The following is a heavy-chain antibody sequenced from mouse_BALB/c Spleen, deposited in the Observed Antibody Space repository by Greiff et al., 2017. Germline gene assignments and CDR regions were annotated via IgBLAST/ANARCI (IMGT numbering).Heavy chain of an antibody. CDR3: ARDGNYPDY. CDR1: GYSITSGYY. V-gene: IGHV3-6*02. J-gene: IGHJ2*01. CDR2: ISYDGSN. D-gene: IGHD1-1*02. Sequence: EVKLQESGPGLVKPSQSLSLTCSVTGYSITSGYYWNWIRQFPGNKLEWMGYISYDGSNNYNPSLKNRISITRDTSKNQFFLKLNSVTTEDTATYYCARDGNYPDYWGQGTTLTVSS.